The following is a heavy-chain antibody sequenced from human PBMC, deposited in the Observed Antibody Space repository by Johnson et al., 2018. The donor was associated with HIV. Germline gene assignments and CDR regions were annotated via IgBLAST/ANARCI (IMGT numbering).Heavy chain of an antibody. V-gene: IGHV3-74*01. CDR3: AREVDGFDI. CDR1: GFTFSSYW. CDR2: INSDGSST. Sequence: EVQLVESGGGLVQPGGSLRLSCVVSGFTFSSYWMHWVRQAPGKGLVWVSHINSDGSSTNYADSVKGRLTISRDNAKNTLYLHMNSLRAEDTAVYYCAREVDGFDIWGQGTMVTVSS. J-gene: IGHJ3*02.